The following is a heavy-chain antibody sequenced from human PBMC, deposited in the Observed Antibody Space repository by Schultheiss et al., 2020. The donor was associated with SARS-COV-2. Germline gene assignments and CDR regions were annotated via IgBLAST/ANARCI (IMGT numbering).Heavy chain of an antibody. CDR3: VRGGVGEKGGWFDP. CDR2: ISYDGSNK. CDR1: GFTFSSYA. Sequence: GESLKISCAASGFTFSSYAMHWVRQAPGKGLGWVAVISYDGSNKYYADSVKGRLTISRDNAKNSLYLQVNSLRAEDMTVYYCVRGGVGEKGGWFDPWGQGTLVTVSS. J-gene: IGHJ5*02. D-gene: IGHD1-26*01. V-gene: IGHV3-30-3*01.